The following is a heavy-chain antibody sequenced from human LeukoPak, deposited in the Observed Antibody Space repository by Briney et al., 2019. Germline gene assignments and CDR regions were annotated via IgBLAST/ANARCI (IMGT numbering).Heavy chain of an antibody. CDR1: GFTFSSYW. CDR3: ARDGTIFGVVTHECFDY. V-gene: IGHV3-7*01. CDR2: IKQDGSEK. D-gene: IGHD3-3*01. J-gene: IGHJ4*02. Sequence: PGGSLRLSCAASGFTFSSYWMSWVRQAPGKGLEWVANIKQDGSEKYYVDSVKGRFTISRDNAKNSLYLQMNSLRAEDTAVYYCARDGTIFGVVTHECFDYWGQGTLVTVSS.